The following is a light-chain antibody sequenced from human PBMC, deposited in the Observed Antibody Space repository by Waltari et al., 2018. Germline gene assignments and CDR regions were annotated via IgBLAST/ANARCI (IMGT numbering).Light chain of an antibody. CDR3: QQGNSWPWT. J-gene: IGKJ1*01. CDR2: GAS. CDR1: QSVGTH. V-gene: IGKV3-15*01. Sequence: EIVMTQSPATLSVSPGERATLSCRASQSVGTHLAWYQQRPGQAPRLLIYGASTRATGIPARFSGSGSWTDFILTISSLQSEDFAVYHCQQGNSWPWTFGQGTKVEIK.